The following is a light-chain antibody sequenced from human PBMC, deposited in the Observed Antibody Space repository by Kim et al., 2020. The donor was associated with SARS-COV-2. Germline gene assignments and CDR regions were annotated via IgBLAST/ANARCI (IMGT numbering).Light chain of an antibody. CDR2: GAS. J-gene: IGKJ2*01. CDR1: QSVSSSF. V-gene: IGKV3-20*01. Sequence: EIVLTQSPGTLSLSPGERATLSCRASQSVSSSFLAWYQQKPGQAPRLLIHGASNRATGIPDRFSGSGSGTDFTLTISRLEPEDFAVYYCQQFGSSLYTFGQGTKLEI. CDR3: QQFGSSLYT.